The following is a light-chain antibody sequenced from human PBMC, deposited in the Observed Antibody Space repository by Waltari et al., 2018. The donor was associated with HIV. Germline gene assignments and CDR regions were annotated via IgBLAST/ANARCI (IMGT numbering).Light chain of an antibody. CDR2: WAS. Sequence: DLAMTQSPDSLAVSLGERATINCKSSQSLLHSSNNKNHLAWYQHKPGQPPKLLVYWASTRESGVPDRFSGSGSGTDFTLTIRSLQAEDVAVYFCQQYHAFPLTFGGGTKVEIK. V-gene: IGKV4-1*01. CDR3: QQYHAFPLT. J-gene: IGKJ4*01. CDR1: QSLLHSSNNKNH.